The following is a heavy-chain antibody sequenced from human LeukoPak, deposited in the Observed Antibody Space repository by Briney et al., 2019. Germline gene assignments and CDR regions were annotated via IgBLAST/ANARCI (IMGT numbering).Heavy chain of an antibody. Sequence: GGSLRLSCAASGFAVSSKYMSWVRQAPGKGLEWVSVIYSDGRTYYADSVKGRFTISRDISKNTLFLQMTSLRAEDTAVYYCAKLKGWYGEGYFDYWGQGTLVTVSS. J-gene: IGHJ4*02. D-gene: IGHD3-10*01. CDR2: IYSDGRT. V-gene: IGHV3-53*01. CDR3: AKLKGWYGEGYFDY. CDR1: GFAVSSKY.